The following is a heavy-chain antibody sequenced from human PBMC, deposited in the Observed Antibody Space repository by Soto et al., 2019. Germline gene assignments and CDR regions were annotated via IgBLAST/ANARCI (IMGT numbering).Heavy chain of an antibody. CDR1: GFKFSNYA. CDR2: ISATGGGT. Sequence: GGSLRLSCAASGFKFSNYAMSWVRQAPGKGLEWVSLISATGGGTYYADSVKGRFTISRDNSHNTLYLQVHSLTAEDTAVYYCARDRRAGGNSAFYFDFWGQGAQVTVSS. J-gene: IGHJ4*02. D-gene: IGHD3-16*01. V-gene: IGHV3-23*01. CDR3: ARDRRAGGNSAFYFDF.